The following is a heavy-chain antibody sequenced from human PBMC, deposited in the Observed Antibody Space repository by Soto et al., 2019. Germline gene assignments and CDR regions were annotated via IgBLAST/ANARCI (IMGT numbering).Heavy chain of an antibody. CDR3: GRHGITGSYYAAFDI. J-gene: IGHJ3*02. D-gene: IGHD1-26*01. CDR2: IKYSGNT. V-gene: IGHV4-39*01. CDR1: GGSISSSRCH. Sequence: QLQLQESGPGLVKPSETLSLTCTVSGGSISSSRCHWGWIRQPPGKGLEWIASIKYSGNTFYNPSLKIRVTLSVETSKTQFALKLRSVTAAGTAVYYCGRHGITGSYYAAFDIWCQGTMVTVSS.